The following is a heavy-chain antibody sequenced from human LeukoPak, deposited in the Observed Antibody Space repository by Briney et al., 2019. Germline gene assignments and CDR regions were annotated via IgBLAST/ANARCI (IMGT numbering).Heavy chain of an antibody. D-gene: IGHD6-13*01. CDR3: ARDGAAAGTNYYYMDV. CDR1: GFTFSNYW. V-gene: IGHV3-7*01. Sequence: GGSLRLSCEASGFTFSNYWMSWVRQAPGKGLEWVANIKQDGSEEYYVDSVKGRLTISRDNAKNSLYLQMNSLRAEDTAVYYCARDGAAAGTNYYYMDVWGKGTTVTVSS. CDR2: IKQDGSEE. J-gene: IGHJ6*03.